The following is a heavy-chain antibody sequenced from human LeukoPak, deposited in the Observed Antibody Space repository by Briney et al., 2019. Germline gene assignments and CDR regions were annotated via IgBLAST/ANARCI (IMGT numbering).Heavy chain of an antibody. V-gene: IGHV1-18*01. CDR2: ISAYNGNT. CDR3: ARFRAGVGEPYGDY. CDR1: GYTFTSYD. Sequence: GASVKVSCKASGYTFTSYDINWVRQATGQGLEWMGWISAYNGNTNYVQKLQGRVTMTTDTSTSTAYMELRSLTSDDTAVYYCARFRAGVGEPYGDYWGQGTLVTVSS. D-gene: IGHD3-10*01. J-gene: IGHJ4*02.